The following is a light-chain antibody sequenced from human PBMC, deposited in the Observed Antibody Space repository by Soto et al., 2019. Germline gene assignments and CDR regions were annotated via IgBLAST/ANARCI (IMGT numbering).Light chain of an antibody. CDR3: QQYGSSPRT. J-gene: IGKJ1*01. CDR2: GAS. Sequence: EMVLTQSPGTLSWSPGERATLSCRASQSVSSSYLAWYQQKPGQAPRLLIYGASSRATGIPDRFSGSGSGTDFTLTISRLEPEAFAVYYCQQYGSSPRTFGQGTKVEIK. V-gene: IGKV3-20*01. CDR1: QSVSSSY.